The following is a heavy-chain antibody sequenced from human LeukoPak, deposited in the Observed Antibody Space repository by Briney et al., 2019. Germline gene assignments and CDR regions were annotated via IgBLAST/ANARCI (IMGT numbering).Heavy chain of an antibody. CDR2: INPNSGDT. CDR3: ARGPTGGMDV. J-gene: IGHJ6*02. V-gene: IGHV1-2*02. Sequence: GASVKVSCKASGYAFTGYYIHWVRQAPGQGLEWMGWINPNSGDTNYAQKSQGRVTMARDTSISTAYMELSSLRSDDTAVYYCARGPTGGMDVWGQGTTVTVSS. CDR1: GYAFTGYY. D-gene: IGHD1-1*01.